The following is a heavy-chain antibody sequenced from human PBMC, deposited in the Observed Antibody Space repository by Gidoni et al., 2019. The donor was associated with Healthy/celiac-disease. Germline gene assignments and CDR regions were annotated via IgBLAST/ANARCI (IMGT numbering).Heavy chain of an antibody. Sequence: EEQLVESGGGLVQPGRSLRLSCAASGFTFDDYAMHWVRQAPGKGLEWVSGISWNSGSIGYADSVKGRFTISRDNAKNSLYLQMNSLRAEDTALYYCAKWAYSGYVSGYYGMDVWGQGTTVTVSS. CDR3: AKWAYSGYVSGYYGMDV. D-gene: IGHD5-12*01. CDR1: GFTFDDYA. V-gene: IGHV3-9*01. CDR2: ISWNSGSI. J-gene: IGHJ6*02.